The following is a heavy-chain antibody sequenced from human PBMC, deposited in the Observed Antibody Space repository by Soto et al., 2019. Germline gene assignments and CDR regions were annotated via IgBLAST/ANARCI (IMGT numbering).Heavy chain of an antibody. CDR3: ARVRREYDNSGPVDY. Sequence: PSETLSLTCTVSGFSISSGGYYWSWIRQHPGKGLEWIGYIYYGGSTYYNPSLQSRVTMSVDRSRNQFSLKLNSVTAADTAVYYCARVRREYDNSGPVDYWGQGTLVTVSS. CDR2: IYYGGST. D-gene: IGHD3-22*01. J-gene: IGHJ4*02. CDR1: GFSISSGGYY. V-gene: IGHV4-30-2*01.